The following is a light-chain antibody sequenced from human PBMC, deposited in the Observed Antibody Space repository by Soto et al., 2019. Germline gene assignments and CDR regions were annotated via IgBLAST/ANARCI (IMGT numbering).Light chain of an antibody. CDR2: EVS. CDR3: SSYTSGSTRV. CDR1: SSDVGGYNY. V-gene: IGLV2-14*01. Sequence: QSALTQPASVSGSLGQSITISCTGTSSDVGGYNYVSWYQQHPGNTPKLMIYEVSNRPSGVSNRFSGSKSGNAASLTISGLQAEDGADYYFSSYTSGSTRVFGGGTTLTVL. J-gene: IGLJ3*02.